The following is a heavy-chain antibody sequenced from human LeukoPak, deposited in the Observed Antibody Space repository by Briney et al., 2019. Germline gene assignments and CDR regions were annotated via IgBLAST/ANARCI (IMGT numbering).Heavy chain of an antibody. CDR3: ARDSPGTTFDH. CDR2: IKEDGSEK. CDR1: GFTFNDYW. V-gene: IGHV3-7*01. Sequence: TGGSLRLSCAASGFTFNDYWMSWVRQAPGKGLERVGQIKEDGSEKYYADSVKGRFTISRDNARNSVYLQMNSLRAEDTAVYYCARDSPGTTFDHWGQGTLVTVSS. J-gene: IGHJ5*02. D-gene: IGHD1-7*01.